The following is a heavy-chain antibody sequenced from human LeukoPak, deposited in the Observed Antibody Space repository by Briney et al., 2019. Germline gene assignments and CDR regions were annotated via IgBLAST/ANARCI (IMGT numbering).Heavy chain of an antibody. J-gene: IGHJ4*02. D-gene: IGHD6-13*01. CDR1: GFTFSSYT. Sequence: GGSLRLSCAASGFTFSSYTMSWVRQAPGKGLECVSGISGSGGSTYYADSVKGRFTISRDSSKNTLYLQMNSLRAEDTAVYYCAKDVGSSWSYYFDYWGQGTLVTVSS. CDR2: ISGSGGST. V-gene: IGHV3-23*01. CDR3: AKDVGSSWSYYFDY.